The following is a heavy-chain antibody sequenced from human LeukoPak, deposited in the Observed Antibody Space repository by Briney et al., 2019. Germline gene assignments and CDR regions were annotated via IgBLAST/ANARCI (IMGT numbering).Heavy chain of an antibody. V-gene: IGHV4-4*07. CDR1: GGSISSYY. J-gene: IGHJ3*02. CDR2: IYTSGST. Sequence: SETLSLTCTVSGGSISSYYWSWIRQPAGKGLEWIGRIYTSGSTNYNPSLKSRVTMSVDTSKNQFSLKLSSVIAADTAVYYCAREGIVVAQNAFDIWGQGTMVTVSS. CDR3: AREGIVVAQNAFDI. D-gene: IGHD2-2*01.